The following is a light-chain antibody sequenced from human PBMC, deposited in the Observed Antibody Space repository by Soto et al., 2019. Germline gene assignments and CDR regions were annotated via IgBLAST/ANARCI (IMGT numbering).Light chain of an antibody. CDR2: LGS. V-gene: IGKV2-28*01. CDR3: MQSLQAPPFT. J-gene: IGKJ2*01. CDR1: QSLLHGNGYNY. Sequence: DTVVSQSPLSLPVSPGEPASISCRSSQSLLHGNGYNYLEWYVQKPGQSPQLLVYLGSTRASGVPDRFSGSGSGTDFTLKISRVEAEDVGVYYCMQSLQAPPFTFGQGTKLEI.